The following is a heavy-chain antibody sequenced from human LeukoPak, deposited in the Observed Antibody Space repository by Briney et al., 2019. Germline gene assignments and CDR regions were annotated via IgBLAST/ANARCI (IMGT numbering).Heavy chain of an antibody. D-gene: IGHD4-17*01. V-gene: IGHV4-34*01. CDR1: VGSLTTYF. Sequence: PSETLSLTCAVYVGSLTTYFWSCIRQPPGKGLEWIVEITHFGSTNYNPSLRGRVTISRDTSKNQFSLRLTSVTAADTAVYYCAPIFGDYSDFDSWGQRTLVTVSS. J-gene: IGHJ4*01. CDR2: ITHFGST. CDR3: APIFGDYSDFDS.